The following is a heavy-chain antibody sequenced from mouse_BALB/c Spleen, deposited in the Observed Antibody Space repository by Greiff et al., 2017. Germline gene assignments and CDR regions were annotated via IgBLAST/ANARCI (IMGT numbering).Heavy chain of an antibody. CDR1: GYTFTSYW. D-gene: IGHD1-1*01. Sequence: VQLQQPGAELVKPGAPVKLSCKASGYTFTSYWMNWVKQRPGRGLEWIGRIDPSDSETHYNQKFKDKATLTVDKSSSTAYIQLSSLTSEDSAVYYCARGTTVVANWGQGTLVTVSA. CDR3: ARGTTVVAN. V-gene: IGHV1-69*02. CDR2: IDPSDSET. J-gene: IGHJ3*01.